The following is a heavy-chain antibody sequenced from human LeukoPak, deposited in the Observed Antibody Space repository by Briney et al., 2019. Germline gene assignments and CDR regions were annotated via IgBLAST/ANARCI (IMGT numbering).Heavy chain of an antibody. CDR2: INHSGST. CDR3: ATPYSSSTAFDI. D-gene: IGHD6-6*01. V-gene: IGHV4-34*01. CDR1: GGSFSGYY. J-gene: IGHJ3*02. Sequence: SETLSLTCAVYGGSFSGYYWSWIRQPPGKGLEWIGEINHSGSTNYNPSLKSRVTISVDTSKNQFFLELSSVTAADTAVYYCATPYSSSTAFDIWGQGTMVTVSS.